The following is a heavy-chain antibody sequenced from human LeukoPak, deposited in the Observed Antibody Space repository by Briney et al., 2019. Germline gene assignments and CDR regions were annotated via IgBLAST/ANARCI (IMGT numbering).Heavy chain of an antibody. CDR3: ARLDGIAVAARFDP. D-gene: IGHD6-19*01. CDR2: VYHSGNT. V-gene: IGHV4-38-2*01. CDR1: GYSISSGYY. J-gene: IGHJ5*02. Sequence: SETLSLTCAVSGYSISSGYYWGWIRQPPGKGLEWIGSVYHSGNTYYNPSLKSRVTISVDTSKNHFSLKLTSVTAADTAVYYCARLDGIAVAARFDPWGQGTLVTVSS.